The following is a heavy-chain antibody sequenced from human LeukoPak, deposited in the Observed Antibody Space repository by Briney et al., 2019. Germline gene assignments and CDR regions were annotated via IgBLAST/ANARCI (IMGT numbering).Heavy chain of an antibody. Sequence: GGSLRLSCTVSGFTFSSYAMNWVRQAPGKGPEWVSAISGNGVNTYYADSVKGRFTISRDNSKSTLFLRMNSLTAEDTAVYYCAKDLGGFVVTPIRYFQHWGQGTLVTVSS. J-gene: IGHJ1*01. CDR2: ISGNGVNT. CDR3: AKDLGGFVVTPIRYFQH. CDR1: GFTFSSYA. V-gene: IGHV3-23*01. D-gene: IGHD3-16*01.